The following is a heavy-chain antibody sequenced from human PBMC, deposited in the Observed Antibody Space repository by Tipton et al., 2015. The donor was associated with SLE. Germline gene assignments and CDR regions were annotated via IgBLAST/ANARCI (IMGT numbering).Heavy chain of an antibody. CDR1: GFTVSSNY. Sequence: SLRLSCAASGFTVSSNYMSWVRQAPGKGLEWVSVIYRGGRTNNADSVKGRFTISRDNSKNTLYLQMNSLRAEDTAVYYCARDRGYTGYDPPGYFDYWGQGTLVTVSS. V-gene: IGHV3-53*01. D-gene: IGHD5-12*01. CDR2: IYRGGRT. J-gene: IGHJ4*02. CDR3: ARDRGYTGYDPPGYFDY.